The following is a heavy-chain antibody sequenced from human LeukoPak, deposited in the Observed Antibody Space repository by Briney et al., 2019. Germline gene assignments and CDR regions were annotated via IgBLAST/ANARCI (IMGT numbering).Heavy chain of an antibody. D-gene: IGHD1-26*01. CDR3: ARAPSVGATSYFDY. Sequence: SETLSLTCTVSGGSISSYYWSWIRQPPGKGLEWIGYIYYSGSTNHNPSLKSRVTISVDTSKNQFSLKLSSVTAADTAVYYCARAPSVGATSYFDYWGQGTLVTVSS. CDR2: IYYSGST. V-gene: IGHV4-59*01. CDR1: GGSISSYY. J-gene: IGHJ4*02.